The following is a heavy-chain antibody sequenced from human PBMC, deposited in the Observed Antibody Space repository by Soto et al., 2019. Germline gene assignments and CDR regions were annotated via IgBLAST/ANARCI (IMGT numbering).Heavy chain of an antibody. Sequence: QVQLVQSGAEVKKPGASVKLYCKASGYTFTTYYIHWVRQAPGQGLEWMGVINPSGPSSIYAQKFQGRVTKTRDTSTSTVYMELSSLRSEDTAVYYCARDIVGATDYWGQGTLVTVSS. CDR2: INPSGPSS. V-gene: IGHV1-46*01. CDR1: GYTFTTYY. D-gene: IGHD1-26*01. J-gene: IGHJ4*02. CDR3: ARDIVGATDY.